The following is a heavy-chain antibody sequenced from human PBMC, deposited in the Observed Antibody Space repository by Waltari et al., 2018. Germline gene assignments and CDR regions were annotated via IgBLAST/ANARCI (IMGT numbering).Heavy chain of an antibody. V-gene: IGHV1-8*02. CDR3: ARVLDSRSGVDY. D-gene: IGHD6-13*01. CDR2: MNPISGNT. J-gene: IGHJ4*02. CDR1: GYTFANYN. Sequence: QVQLVQSGTELKKPGASVKVSCKASGYTFANYNIKWVRQATGQGLAGMGWMNPISGNTFYAQRFQGRVTMTRDTSGSTAYIELSSLRSEDTAMYYCARVLDSRSGVDYWGQGTLVTVSS.